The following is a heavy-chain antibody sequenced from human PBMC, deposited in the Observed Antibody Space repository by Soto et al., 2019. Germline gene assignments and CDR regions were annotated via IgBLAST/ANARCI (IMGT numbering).Heavy chain of an antibody. CDR1: GGSIDTYY. Sequence: LSLTCTVPGGSIDTYYWIWIRQSAEKGLEWIGRIYTRGNTNYNPSLKSRVTMSIDTPKNQFSLNLTSVTAADTAIYYCARERTAFDRWGPGTLVTVSS. V-gene: IGHV4-4*07. J-gene: IGHJ4*02. CDR3: ARERTAFDR. CDR2: IYTRGNT. D-gene: IGHD2-21*02.